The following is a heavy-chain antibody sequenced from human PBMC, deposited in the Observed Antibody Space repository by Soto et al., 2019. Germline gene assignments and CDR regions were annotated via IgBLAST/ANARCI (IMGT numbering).Heavy chain of an antibody. CDR1: GGSIGSYY. V-gene: IGHV4-59*08. CDR3: AGGGWRQLDY. Sequence: QVQLQESGPGLVKPSETLSLTCSVSGGSIGSYYWSWIRQPPGKGLDWIGYIYYSGSTNYNPSLQXRVTISVATSKNQFSLKLSSVTAADTAVYCCAGGGWRQLDYRGQGTLVTVSS. CDR2: IYYSGST. J-gene: IGHJ4*02. D-gene: IGHD5-18*01.